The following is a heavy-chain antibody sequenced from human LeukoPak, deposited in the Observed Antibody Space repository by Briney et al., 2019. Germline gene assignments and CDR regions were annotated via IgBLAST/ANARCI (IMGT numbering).Heavy chain of an antibody. V-gene: IGHV3-30-3*01. CDR1: GFTFSSYA. CDR2: ISYDGSNK. CDR3: ARVEYSSSSFDY. D-gene: IGHD6-6*01. J-gene: IGHJ4*02. Sequence: GRSLRLSCAASGFTFSSYAMHWVRQAPGKGLEWVAVISYDGSNKYYADFVKGRFTISRDNSKNTLYLQMNSLRAEDTAVYYCARVEYSSSSFDYWGQGTLVTVSS.